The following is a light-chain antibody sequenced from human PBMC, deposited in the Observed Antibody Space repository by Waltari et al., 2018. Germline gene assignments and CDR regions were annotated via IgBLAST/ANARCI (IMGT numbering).Light chain of an antibody. CDR1: QSVINY. CDR3: QQRSNWPLIT. V-gene: IGKV3-11*01. CDR2: YAS. Sequence: EIVLTQSPATLSLSPGERATLSCRASQSVINYLAWYHQKPGQATRLLIYYASNRATDIPGRFSGSGSGTDFTLTISSLEPEDFAVYYCQQRSNWPLITFGQGTRLEIK. J-gene: IGKJ5*01.